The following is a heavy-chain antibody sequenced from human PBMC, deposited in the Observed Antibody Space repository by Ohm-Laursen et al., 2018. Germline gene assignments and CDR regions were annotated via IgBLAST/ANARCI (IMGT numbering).Heavy chain of an antibody. CDR2: IHYSGNT. Sequence: SETLSLTCTVSGGSISSYYWSWIRQPPGKGLEWIGYIHYSGNTNYNPSLKSRVTISVDTSKTQFSLKLSSVTAADTAVYYCAEGGFGGYDQWGQGTLVTVSS. CDR1: GGSISSYY. J-gene: IGHJ4*02. V-gene: IGHV4-59*08. CDR3: AEGGFGGYDQ. D-gene: IGHD3-10*01.